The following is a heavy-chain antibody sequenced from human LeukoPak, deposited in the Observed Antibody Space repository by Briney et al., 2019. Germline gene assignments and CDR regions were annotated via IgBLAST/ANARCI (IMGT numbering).Heavy chain of an antibody. D-gene: IGHD4-11*01. Sequence: SETLSLTCTVSGGSISSYYWSWIRQPAGKGLEWIGRIYTSGSTNYNPSLKSRVTISVDTSKNQFSLKLSSVTAADTAVYYCASGAYSYYYMDVWGKGTTVTISS. V-gene: IGHV4-4*07. CDR3: ASGAYSYYYMDV. CDR2: IYTSGST. J-gene: IGHJ6*03. CDR1: GGSISSYY.